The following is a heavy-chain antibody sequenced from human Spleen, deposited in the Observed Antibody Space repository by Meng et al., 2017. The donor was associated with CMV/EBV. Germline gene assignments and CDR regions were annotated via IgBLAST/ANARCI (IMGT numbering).Heavy chain of an antibody. CDR3: ARARGKQLGLFDY. CDR1: GGSISTYY. V-gene: IGHV4-59*01. D-gene: IGHD6-6*01. Sequence: SETLSLTCTVSGGSISTYYWSWIRQPPGKGLEWIGYVYHSGNTNYNPSLKSRVTISVDTSKNQFSLKVTSATAADTALYYCARARGKQLGLFDYWGQGTLVTVSS. J-gene: IGHJ4*02. CDR2: VYHSGNT.